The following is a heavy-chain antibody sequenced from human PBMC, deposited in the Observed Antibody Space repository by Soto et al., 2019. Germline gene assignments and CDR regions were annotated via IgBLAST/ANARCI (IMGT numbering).Heavy chain of an antibody. CDR2: IIPIFGTA. CDR1: GGTFSSYA. Sequence: ASVKVSCKASGGTFSSYAISWVRQAPGQGLEWMGGIIPIFGTANYAQKFQGRFTITADESTSTAYMELSSLRSEDSAVYYCARVLVLNSYYFDYWGQGTLVTVSS. D-gene: IGHD6-6*01. CDR3: ARVLVLNSYYFDY. J-gene: IGHJ4*02. V-gene: IGHV1-69*13.